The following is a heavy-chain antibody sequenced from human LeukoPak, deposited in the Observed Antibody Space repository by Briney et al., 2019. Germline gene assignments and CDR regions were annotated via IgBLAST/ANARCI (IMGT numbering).Heavy chain of an antibody. CDR2: IYTSGST. V-gene: IGHV4-61*02. CDR1: GGSISSGSYF. Sequence: SETLSLTCTVSGGSISSGSYFWSWIRQPAGKGLEWIGRIYTSGSTNYNPSLKSRVTISVDTSKNQFSLKLSSVTAGDTAVYYCARVDYYDMSFDYWGQGTLVTVSS. D-gene: IGHD3-22*01. J-gene: IGHJ4*02. CDR3: ARVDYYDMSFDY.